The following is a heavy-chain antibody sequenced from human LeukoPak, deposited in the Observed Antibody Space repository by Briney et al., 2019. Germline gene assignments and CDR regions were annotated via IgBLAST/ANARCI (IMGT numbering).Heavy chain of an antibody. V-gene: IGHV3-73*01. D-gene: IGHD6-19*01. Sequence: PGGSLRLSCAASGFTFSSYWMSWVRQASGKGLEWVGRIRSKANSYATAYAASVKGRFTISRDDSKNTAYLQMNSLKTEDTAVYYCTRHMIEVAGLYNYYYYYMDVWGKGTTVTISS. CDR1: GFTFSSYW. CDR2: IRSKANSYAT. CDR3: TRHMIEVAGLYNYYYYYMDV. J-gene: IGHJ6*03.